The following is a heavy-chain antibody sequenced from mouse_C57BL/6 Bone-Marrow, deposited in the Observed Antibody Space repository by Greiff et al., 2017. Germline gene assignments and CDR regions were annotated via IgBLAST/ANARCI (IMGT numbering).Heavy chain of an antibody. CDR1: GYTFTDYN. Sequence: EVQLQQSGPELVKPGASVKMSCKASGYTFTDYNMHWVKQSHGKSLEWIGYINPNNGGTSYNQKFKGKATLTANTSSSTAYMELRRLTSEDSAVYYSARGGFITTVVAAMGYWGQGTALTVSS. CDR2: INPNNGGT. D-gene: IGHD1-1*01. J-gene: IGHJ4*01. V-gene: IGHV1-22*01. CDR3: ARGGFITTVVAAMGY.